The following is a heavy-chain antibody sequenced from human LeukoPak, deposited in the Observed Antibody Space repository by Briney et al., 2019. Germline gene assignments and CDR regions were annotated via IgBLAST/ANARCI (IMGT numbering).Heavy chain of an antibody. CDR2: IIPIFGTA. J-gene: IGHJ4*02. D-gene: IGHD5-18*01. CDR3: ASVDTAMVTEGYFDY. V-gene: IGHV1-69*06. Sequence: SVKVSCKASGYTFTSYYMHWVRQAPGQGLEWMGGIIPIFGTANYAQKFQGRVTITADKSTSAAYMELSSLRSEDTAVYYCASVDTAMVTEGYFDYWGQGTLVTVSS. CDR1: GYTFTSYY.